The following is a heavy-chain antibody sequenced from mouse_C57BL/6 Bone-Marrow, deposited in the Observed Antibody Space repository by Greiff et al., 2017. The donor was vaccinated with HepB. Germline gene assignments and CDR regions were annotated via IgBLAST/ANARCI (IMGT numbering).Heavy chain of an antibody. CDR3: TRSGTTVHYYAMDY. J-gene: IGHJ4*01. Sequence: VQLQQSGAELVRPGASVTLSCKASGYTFTDYEMHWVKQTPVHGLEWIGAIDPETGGTAYNQKFKGKAILTADKSSSTAYMELRSLTSEDSAVYYCTRSGTTVHYYAMDYWGQGTSVTVSS. V-gene: IGHV1-15*01. D-gene: IGHD1-1*01. CDR1: GYTFTDYE. CDR2: IDPETGGT.